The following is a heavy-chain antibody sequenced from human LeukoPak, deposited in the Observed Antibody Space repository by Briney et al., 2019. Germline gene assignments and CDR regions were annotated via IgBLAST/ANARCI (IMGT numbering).Heavy chain of an antibody. Sequence: SEALSLTCTVSGVSISSYYWSWIRQPPGKGLEWIGYVFYSGSTNYNPSLKSRVTISVDTSKNQFSLKLRSVTAADTAVYYCARGYRSTWGVYYYYGMDVWGQGTTVTVSS. D-gene: IGHD6-13*01. V-gene: IGHV4-59*01. CDR1: GVSISSYY. J-gene: IGHJ6*02. CDR2: VFYSGST. CDR3: ARGYRSTWGVYYYYGMDV.